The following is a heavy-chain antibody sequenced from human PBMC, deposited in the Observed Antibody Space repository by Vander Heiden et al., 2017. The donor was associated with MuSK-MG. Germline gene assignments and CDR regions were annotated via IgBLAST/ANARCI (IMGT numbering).Heavy chain of an antibody. D-gene: IGHD3-16*01. CDR2: IRYDGSNK. Sequence: QVQLVESGGGVVQPGGSLRLSCAASGFPFSSYGMHWVRQAPGKGLEWVAFIRYDGSNKYYADSVKGRFTISRDNSKNTLYLQMNSLRAEDTAVYYCAKSGGFYNLHDAFDIWGQGTMVTVSS. CDR3: AKSGGFYNLHDAFDI. J-gene: IGHJ3*02. CDR1: GFPFSSYG. V-gene: IGHV3-30*02.